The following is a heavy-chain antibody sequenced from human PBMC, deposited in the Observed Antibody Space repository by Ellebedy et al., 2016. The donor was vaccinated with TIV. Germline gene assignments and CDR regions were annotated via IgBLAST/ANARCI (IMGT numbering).Heavy chain of an antibody. CDR1: GFTFEDFA. Sequence: SLKISCVVSGFTFEDFAFHWVRQAPGKGLEWGSGINWSGGTFGHADSVKGRFTISRDNAKNTLYLQMDSLRVDDMALYSCARSRGFSYGNDAFDLWGQGTVVIVSS. V-gene: IGHV3-9*03. J-gene: IGHJ3*01. CDR2: INWSGGTF. D-gene: IGHD5-18*01. CDR3: ARSRGFSYGNDAFDL.